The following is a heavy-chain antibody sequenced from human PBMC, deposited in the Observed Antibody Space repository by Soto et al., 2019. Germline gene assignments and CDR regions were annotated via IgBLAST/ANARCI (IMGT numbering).Heavy chain of an antibody. CDR3: AHRYGVSYCVHNYDCRGHHSDSFQY. CDR1: GFSLSTYGVG. Sequence: QITLKESGPTLVKPTQTLTLTCTFSGFSLSTYGVGVGWIRQPPGKALEWLALIYWDDDKRYSPSLKSRLTLTRHTSKNQVNLTMTNLDPVDTATYYCAHRYGVSYCVHNYDCRGHHSDSFQYWGQGLLVTVSS. V-gene: IGHV2-5*02. D-gene: IGHD3-22*01. CDR2: IYWDDDK. J-gene: IGHJ4*02.